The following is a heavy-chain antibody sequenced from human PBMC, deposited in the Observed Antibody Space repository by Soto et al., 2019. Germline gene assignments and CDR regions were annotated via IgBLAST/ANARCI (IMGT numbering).Heavy chain of an antibody. Sequence: ASVKVSCKASGYTFTSYAMHWVRQAPGQRLEWMGWINAGNGNTKYSQKFQGRVTITRDTSASTAYMELSSLRSEDTAVYYCAIDCCGGDCCSSFDIWGQGTMVTVSS. CDR2: INAGNGNT. J-gene: IGHJ3*02. V-gene: IGHV1-3*01. CDR3: AIDCCGGDCCSSFDI. D-gene: IGHD2-21*02. CDR1: GYTFTSYA.